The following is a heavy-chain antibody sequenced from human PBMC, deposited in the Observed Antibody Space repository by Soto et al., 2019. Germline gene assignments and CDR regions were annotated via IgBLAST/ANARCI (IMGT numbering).Heavy chain of an antibody. J-gene: IGHJ5*02. CDR3: ARDLGVVPTGRFDP. CDR2: IYYSGST. CDR1: GGSISSGGYY. D-gene: IGHD2-2*01. V-gene: IGHV4-31*03. Sequence: QVQLQESGPGLVKPSQTLSLTCTVSGGSISSGGYYWSWIRQHPGKGLEWIGYIYYSGSTYYNPSLKGRVTISVDPSKNQFSLKLSSVTAADTAVYYCARDLGVVPTGRFDPWGQGTLVTVSS.